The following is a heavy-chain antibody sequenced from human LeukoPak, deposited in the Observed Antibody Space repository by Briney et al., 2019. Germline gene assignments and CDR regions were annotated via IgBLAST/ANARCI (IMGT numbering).Heavy chain of an antibody. D-gene: IGHD3-22*01. CDR1: GDTFRSYV. V-gene: IGHV1-69*05. CDR3: ARGAVIITTNASDI. CDR2: IMPLFNTP. Sequence: SVKVSCKASGDTFRSYVITWVRQAPGQGLEWMGGIMPLFNTPNYAQKFQGRVTITTDESTHTSYMELRGLRSEDTAVYYCARGAVIITTNASDIWGQGTMVTVSS. J-gene: IGHJ3*02.